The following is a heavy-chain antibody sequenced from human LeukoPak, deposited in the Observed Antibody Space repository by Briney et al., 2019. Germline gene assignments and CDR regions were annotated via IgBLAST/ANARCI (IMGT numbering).Heavy chain of an antibody. Sequence: GGSLRLSCAVSRFTFSSYGMHWVRQALGKWLEWVAFIRFDGSNKYYADSVKGRFTISRDNSKNTLYLQMNSLRGEDAAVYYCAKDPYDFWSGSTDRVFDYWGQGTLVTVSS. CDR1: RFTFSSYG. CDR3: AKDPYDFWSGSTDRVFDY. CDR2: IRFDGSNK. V-gene: IGHV3-30*02. D-gene: IGHD3-3*01. J-gene: IGHJ4*02.